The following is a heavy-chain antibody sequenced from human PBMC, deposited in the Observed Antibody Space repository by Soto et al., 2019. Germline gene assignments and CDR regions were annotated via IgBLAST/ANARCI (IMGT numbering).Heavy chain of an antibody. D-gene: IGHD3-22*01. CDR3: ARGEPIIVVVITTDYYYYYGMDV. CDR1: GGTFSSYA. Sequence: QVQLVQSGAEVKKPGSSVKVSCKASGGTFSSYAISWVRQAPGQGLEWMGGIIPIFGTANYAQKFQGRVTITADESTSTAYMELSSLRSEDTAVYYCARGEPIIVVVITTDYYYYYGMDVWGQGTTVTVSS. J-gene: IGHJ6*02. V-gene: IGHV1-69*01. CDR2: IIPIFGTA.